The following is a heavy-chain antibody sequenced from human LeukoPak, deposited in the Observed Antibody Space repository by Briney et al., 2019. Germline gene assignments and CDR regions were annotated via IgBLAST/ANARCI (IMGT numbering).Heavy chain of an antibody. V-gene: IGHV1-69*04. D-gene: IGHD3-22*01. CDR2: IIPILGIA. CDR3: ARSYYYDSSGYYPDY. Sequence: SVKVSCKASGYPFTSYAISWVRQAPGQGLEWMGRIIPILGIANYAQKFQGRVTITADKSTSTAYMELSSLRSEDTAVYYSARSYYYDSSGYYPDYWGQGTLVTVSS. J-gene: IGHJ4*02. CDR1: GYPFTSYA.